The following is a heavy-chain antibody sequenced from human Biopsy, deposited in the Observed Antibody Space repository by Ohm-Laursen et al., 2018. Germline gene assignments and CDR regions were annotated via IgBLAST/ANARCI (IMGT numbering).Heavy chain of an antibody. CDR3: VKQWGGYNFDS. J-gene: IGHJ5*01. CDR1: GFTFHTYA. V-gene: IGHV3-23*01. D-gene: IGHD1-14*01. CDR2: IDVSDYNT. Sequence: SLRLSCTASGFTFHTYAMYWVRQAPGKGLEWVAHIDVSDYNTYYADSVRGRSTISRDNSKQMVHLEINSLTADDTAVYYCVKQWGGYNFDSWGQGTLVTVSS.